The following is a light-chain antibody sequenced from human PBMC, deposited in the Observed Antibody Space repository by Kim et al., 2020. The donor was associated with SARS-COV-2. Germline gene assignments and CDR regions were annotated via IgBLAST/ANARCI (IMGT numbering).Light chain of an antibody. V-gene: IGLV7-46*01. CDR3: LPVLGGGRV. CDR2: DTT. Sequence: QAVVTQEPSLTVSPGGRVTLTCAPSTGAVTSGHYPYWVQQKPGQAPRTVIYDTTHNDSWTPARFSGSLLGDKAALTLSGAQPEDEADYCCLPVLGGGRVFGGGTQLTVL. CDR1: TGAVTSGHY. J-gene: IGLJ3*02.